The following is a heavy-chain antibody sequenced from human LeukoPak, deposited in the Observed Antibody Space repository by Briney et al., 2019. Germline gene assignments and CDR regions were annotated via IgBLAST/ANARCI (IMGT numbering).Heavy chain of an antibody. CDR1: GFTFSDYY. D-gene: IGHD1-26*01. V-gene: IGHV3-72*01. J-gene: IGHJ4*02. CDR3: ARDNVGSYDY. Sequence: GGSLRLSCAASGFTFSDYYMDWVRQTPGKGLGWIGRSKNKADSYTTHYAASVKGRFTISRDDSKNSLYLQMNSLKTEDTAVYYCARDNVGSYDYWGQGTLVTVSP. CDR2: SKNKADSYTT.